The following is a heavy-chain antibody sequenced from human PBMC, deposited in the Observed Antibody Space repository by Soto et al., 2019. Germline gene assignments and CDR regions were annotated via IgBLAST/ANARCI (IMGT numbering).Heavy chain of an antibody. J-gene: IGHJ6*03. V-gene: IGHV3-11*01. CDR1: GFTFSDYY. Sequence: GGSLRLSCAASGFTFSDYYMSWIRQAPGKGLEWVSYISSSGSTIYYADSVKGRFTISRDNAKNSLYLQMNSLRAEDTAVYYCARDLGSSKGSPPYYYYMDVWGKGTTVTVSS. CDR2: ISSSGSTI. CDR3: ARDLGSSKGSPPYYYYMDV. D-gene: IGHD2-2*01.